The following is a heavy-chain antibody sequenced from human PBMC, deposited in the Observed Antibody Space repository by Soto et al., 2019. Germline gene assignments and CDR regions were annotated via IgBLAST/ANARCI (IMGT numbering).Heavy chain of an antibody. CDR3: ARGDYDY. CDR1: GYSFTGYY. J-gene: IGHJ4*02. CDR2: INPDSGAT. Sequence: HEHLVQSGAEVKRPGASLKVSCKASGYSFTGYYIHWVRQAPGQGLEWMGWINPDSGATNYAQNFQGRVTLTSDTSISTASMDLTSLTSDDTAVYYCARGDYDYWGQGTLVIVSS. V-gene: IGHV1-2*02.